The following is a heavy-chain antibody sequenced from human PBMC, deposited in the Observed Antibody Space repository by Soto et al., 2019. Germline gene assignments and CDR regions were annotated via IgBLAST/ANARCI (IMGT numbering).Heavy chain of an antibody. V-gene: IGHV3-23*01. J-gene: IGHJ4*02. Sequence: GGSLRLSCAASGFTFSSYAMSWVRQAPGKGLEWVSAISGSGGSTYYADSVKGRFTISRDNSKNTLYLQMNSLRAEDTALYYCAKSSGSFYTPFDYWGQGTLVTVSS. CDR2: ISGSGGST. D-gene: IGHD3-10*01. CDR3: AKSSGSFYTPFDY. CDR1: GFTFSSYA.